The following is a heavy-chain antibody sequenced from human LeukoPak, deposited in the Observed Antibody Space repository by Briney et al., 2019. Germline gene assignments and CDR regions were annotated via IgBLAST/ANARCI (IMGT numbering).Heavy chain of an antibody. Sequence: ASVTVSCSSAASTFTCCGISWVRHAPGQGLELVGWIIAYNGNTNYAQKLKERVTMTTDTSTSTAYMELRSLRSDDTAVYYCARDQPNPPYYYDRSVSTPQFDYGGEGTLVT. CDR1: ASTFTCCG. J-gene: IGHJ4*02. CDR2: IIAYNGNT. D-gene: IGHD3-22*01. CDR3: ARDQPNPPYYYDRSVSTPQFDY. V-gene: IGHV1-18*01.